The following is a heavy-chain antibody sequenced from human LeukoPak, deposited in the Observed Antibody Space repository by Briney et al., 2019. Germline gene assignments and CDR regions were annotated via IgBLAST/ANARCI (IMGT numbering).Heavy chain of an antibody. CDR2: IYYSGST. V-gene: IGHV4-39*07. J-gene: IGHJ4*02. CDR1: GGSISSSSYY. CDR3: ASSVRDYYGSGSYGY. Sequence: SETLSLTCTVSGGSISSSSYYWGWIRQPPGKGLEGIGSIYYSGSTYYNPSLKSRVTISVDTSKNQFSLKLSSVTAADTPVYYCASSVRDYYGSGSYGYWGQGTLATVSS. D-gene: IGHD3-10*01.